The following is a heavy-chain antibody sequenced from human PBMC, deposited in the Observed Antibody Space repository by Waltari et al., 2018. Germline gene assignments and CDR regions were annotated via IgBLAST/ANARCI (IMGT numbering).Heavy chain of an antibody. CDR3: ATYIGASLGTASFDV. D-gene: IGHD5-12*01. J-gene: IGHJ3*01. V-gene: IGHV4-39*01. Sequence: QLQLHESGPGLVKPSETLSLTCHVSGASITSNRHYWGWIRQPPGQGLEWIGTMSYSGATYSRPSLKSRVTISRDTSRDQLSLKLDSVTAADTAVYYCATYIGASLGTASFDVWGQGTMVTVSS. CDR1: GASITSNRHY. CDR2: MSYSGAT.